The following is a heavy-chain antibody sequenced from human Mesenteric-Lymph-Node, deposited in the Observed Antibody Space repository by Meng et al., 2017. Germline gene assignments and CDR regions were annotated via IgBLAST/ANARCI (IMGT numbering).Heavy chain of an antibody. Sequence: LQGSGPGMVKPAGALSLACSVSGGSISTSGYYWGWIRQPPGKGLEWIGSIGHSGFTYYTPSLKSRVTVSIDTSRNQFSLWLTSVTAADTAVYYCVRSSGWVKTGFDPWGQGTLVTVSS. D-gene: IGHD6-19*01. V-gene: IGHV4-39*01. J-gene: IGHJ5*02. CDR2: IGHSGFT. CDR1: GGSISTSGYY. CDR3: VRSSGWVKTGFDP.